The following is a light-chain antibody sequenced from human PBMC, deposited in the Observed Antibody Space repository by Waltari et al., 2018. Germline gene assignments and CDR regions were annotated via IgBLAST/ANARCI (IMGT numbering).Light chain of an antibody. CDR2: WAS. CDR3: QQYISSPLT. V-gene: IGKV4-1*01. J-gene: IGKJ3*01. Sequence: DIVMTPSPDSLAVPLGRRATSHCKSSPSILYSSNNNNYLAWYQQRPGQPPKLLIYWASTRESGVPDRFSGSGSGTDFTLTISSLQAEDVAVYYCQQYISSPLTFGPGTKVDIK. CDR1: PSILYSSNNNNY.